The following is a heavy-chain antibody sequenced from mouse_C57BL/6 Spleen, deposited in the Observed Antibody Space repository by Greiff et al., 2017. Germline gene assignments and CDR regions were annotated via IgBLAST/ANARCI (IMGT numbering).Heavy chain of an antibody. J-gene: IGHJ2*01. CDR3: ARLGTTVVATDFDY. D-gene: IGHD1-1*01. V-gene: IGHV1-4*01. CDR2: INPSSGYT. Sequence: QVQLQQSGAELARPGASVKMSCKASGYTFTSYTMHWVKQRPGQGLEWIGYINPSSGYTKYNQKFKDKATLTADKSSSTAYMQLSSLTSEDSAVYYCARLGTTVVATDFDYWGQGTTLTVSS. CDR1: GYTFTSYT.